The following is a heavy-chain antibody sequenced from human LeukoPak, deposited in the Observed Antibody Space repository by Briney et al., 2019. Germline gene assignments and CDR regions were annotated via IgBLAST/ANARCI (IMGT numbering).Heavy chain of an antibody. V-gene: IGHV3-48*01. CDR3: ARGIGLCVGDY. D-gene: IGHD1-26*01. Sequence: PGGSLRLPCAASGFTFSTYSMNWVRQAPGKGLEWVSYISGSSSTIYYADSVKGRFTISRDNAKNSLYLQMNSLRGEDTAVYYCARGIGLCVGDYWGQGTLVTVSS. J-gene: IGHJ4*02. CDR2: ISGSSSTI. CDR1: GFTFSTYS.